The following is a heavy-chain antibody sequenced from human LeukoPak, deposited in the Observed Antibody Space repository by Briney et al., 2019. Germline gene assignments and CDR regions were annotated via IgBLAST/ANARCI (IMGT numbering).Heavy chain of an antibody. CDR1: GFTFSSYG. D-gene: IGHD3-10*01. J-gene: IGHJ4*02. Sequence: GRSLRLSCAASGFTFSSYGMHWVRQAPGKGLEWVAVISYDGSNKYYADSVKGRFTISRDNSKNTLYLQMNSLRAEDTAVYYCAKAAPMVRGVISDYWGREPWSPSPQ. CDR3: AKAAPMVRGVISDY. CDR2: ISYDGSNK. V-gene: IGHV3-30*18.